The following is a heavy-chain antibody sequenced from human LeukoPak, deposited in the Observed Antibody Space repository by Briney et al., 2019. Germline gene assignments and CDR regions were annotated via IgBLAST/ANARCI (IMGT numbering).Heavy chain of an antibody. V-gene: IGHV4-59*01. CDR3: ARGLNYYDSSGYLDY. J-gene: IGHJ4*02. Sequence: KPSETLSLTCTVSGGSISSYYWSWIRQPPGKGLEWIGYIYYSGSTNYNPSLKSRVTISVDTSKNQFSLKLSSVTAADTAVYYCARGLNYYDSSGYLDYWGQGTLVTVSS. CDR2: IYYSGST. CDR1: GGSISSYY. D-gene: IGHD3-22*01.